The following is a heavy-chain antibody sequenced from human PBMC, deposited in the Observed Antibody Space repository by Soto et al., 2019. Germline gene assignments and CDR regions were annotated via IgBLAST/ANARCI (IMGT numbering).Heavy chain of an antibody. V-gene: IGHV3-11*06. CDR2: ISSSSSYT. CDR1: GFTFSDYY. J-gene: IGHJ4*02. D-gene: IGHD3-10*01. Sequence: GGSLRLSCAASGFTFSDYYMSWIRQAPGKGLEWVSYISSSSSYTNYADSVKGRFTISRDNAKNSLYLQMNSLRAEDTAVYYCARDRSRVDRSYYGSGSGYWGQGTLVTVSS. CDR3: ARDRSRVDRSYYGSGSGY.